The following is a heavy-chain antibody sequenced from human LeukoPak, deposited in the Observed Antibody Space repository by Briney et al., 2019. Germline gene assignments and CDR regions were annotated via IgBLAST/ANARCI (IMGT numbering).Heavy chain of an antibody. CDR2: INPNSGGT. Sequence: ASVKVSCKASGYTFTGYYMHWVRQAPGQGLEWMGWINPNSGGTNYAQKFQGRVTMTRDTSISTAYMELSRLRSDDTAVCYCARDPRGSSDSSGYSYYFDYWGQGTLVTVSS. D-gene: IGHD3-22*01. CDR1: GYTFTGYY. J-gene: IGHJ4*02. V-gene: IGHV1-2*02. CDR3: ARDPRGSSDSSGYSYYFDY.